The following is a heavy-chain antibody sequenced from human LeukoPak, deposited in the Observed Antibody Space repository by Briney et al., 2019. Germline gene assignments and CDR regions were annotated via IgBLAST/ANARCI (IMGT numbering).Heavy chain of an antibody. Sequence: GGSLRLSCAASGFTFSTSAMHWVRQTPGKGLEWVALISYDGSQHYLADSLKGRFTISRDNSKNTPYLQMTSLRLDDTAMYYCARDPSSAPYSTYWAANYFDPWGQGTLVTVSS. CDR3: ARDPSSAPYSTYWAANYFDP. CDR2: ISYDGSQH. V-gene: IGHV3-30*01. J-gene: IGHJ5*02. CDR1: GFTFSTSA. D-gene: IGHD6-13*01.